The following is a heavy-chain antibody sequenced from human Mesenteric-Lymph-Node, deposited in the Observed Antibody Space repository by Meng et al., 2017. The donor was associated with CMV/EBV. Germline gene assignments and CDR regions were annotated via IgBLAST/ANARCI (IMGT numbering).Heavy chain of an antibody. J-gene: IGHJ6*02. CDR2: INPNSGGT. CDR3: AREGYSSSHSQSHLYYYYGMDV. Sequence: ASVKVSCKASGYTFTGYYMHWVRQAPGQGLEWMGWINPNSGGTNYAQKFQGRVTMTRDTSISTAYMGLSRLRSDDTAVYYCAREGYSSSHSQSHLYYYYGMDVWGQGTTVTVSS. CDR1: GYTFTGYY. D-gene: IGHD6-13*01. V-gene: IGHV1-2*02.